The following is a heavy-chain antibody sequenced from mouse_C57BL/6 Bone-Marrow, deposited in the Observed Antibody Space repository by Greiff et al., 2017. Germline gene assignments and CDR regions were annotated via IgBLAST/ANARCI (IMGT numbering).Heavy chain of an antibody. J-gene: IGHJ4*01. CDR1: GYAFSSSW. D-gene: IGHD2-4*01. V-gene: IGHV1-82*01. CDR2: IYPGDGDT. CDR3: ARDDYDGPYYYAMDY. Sequence: QVQLQQSGPELVKPGASVKISCKASGYAFSSSWMNWVKQRPGKGLEWIGRIYPGDGDTNYNGKFKGKATLTADKSSSTAYMQLSSLTSEDSAVYFCARDDYDGPYYYAMDYWGQGTSVTVSS.